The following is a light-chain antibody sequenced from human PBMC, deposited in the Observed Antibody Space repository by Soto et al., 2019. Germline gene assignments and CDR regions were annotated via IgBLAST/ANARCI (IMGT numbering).Light chain of an antibody. V-gene: IGKV1-9*01. CDR1: QGISSS. Sequence: DIQLTQSPSFLSASVGDRVTITCRASQGISSSLAWYQQKPGKPPKLLIYAASTLESGVPSRFSGSGSGTEFTLPISSLQPEDFATYYCQQLNSYPLTFGGGTKVEI. CDR2: AAS. CDR3: QQLNSYPLT. J-gene: IGKJ4*01.